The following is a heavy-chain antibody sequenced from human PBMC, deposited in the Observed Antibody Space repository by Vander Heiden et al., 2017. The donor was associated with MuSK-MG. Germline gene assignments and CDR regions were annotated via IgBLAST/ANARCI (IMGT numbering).Heavy chain of an antibody. Sequence: QVQLQESGPGLVKPSQTLSLTCTVACGSISSAGYYWSWIRQHPGKGLEWIGYIYYSGSTYYNPSLKSRVTISVDTSKNQFSLKLSSVTAADTAVYYCAREGGYDSSGYIYFDYWGQGTLVTVSS. CDR3: AREGGYDSSGYIYFDY. D-gene: IGHD3-22*01. CDR1: CGSISSAGYY. J-gene: IGHJ4*02. V-gene: IGHV4-31*03. CDR2: IYYSGST.